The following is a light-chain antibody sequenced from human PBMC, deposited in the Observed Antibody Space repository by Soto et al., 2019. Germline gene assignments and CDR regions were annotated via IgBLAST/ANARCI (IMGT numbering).Light chain of an antibody. Sequence: EIVLPQSPRTLSLSPGEGATLSCRASQSISSNFLAWYQQKRGQAPRLLIHGASNRATGIPDRFSGSGSGTDFTLTISRLEPEDVAVYYCQQYGSSPRTLGQGTKVDIK. CDR3: QQYGSSPRT. V-gene: IGKV3-20*01. CDR1: QSISSNF. CDR2: GAS. J-gene: IGKJ1*01.